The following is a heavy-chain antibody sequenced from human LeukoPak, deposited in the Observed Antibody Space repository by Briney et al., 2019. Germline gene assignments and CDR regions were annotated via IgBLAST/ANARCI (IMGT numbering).Heavy chain of an antibody. J-gene: IGHJ4*02. CDR1: GFTFSSYA. V-gene: IGHV3-30*04. Sequence: GGSLRLSCAASGFTFSSYAMHWVRQAPGKGLEWVAVISYDGSNKYYADSVKGRFTISRDNSKNTLYLQMNSLRAEDTAVYYCAKPSRITIFPFDYWGQGTLVTVSS. D-gene: IGHD3-10*02. CDR2: ISYDGSNK. CDR3: AKPSRITIFPFDY.